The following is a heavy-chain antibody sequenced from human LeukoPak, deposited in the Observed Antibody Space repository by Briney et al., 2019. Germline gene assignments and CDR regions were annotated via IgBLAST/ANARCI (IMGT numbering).Heavy chain of an antibody. CDR3: ARAVDDSRSDYFDY. CDR1: GYTFTSYG. Sequence: ASVKVSCKASGYTFTSYGISWVRQAPGQGLEWMGRIIPILGIANYAQKFQGRVTITADKSTSTAYMELSSLRSEDTAVYYCARAVDDSRSDYFDYWGQGTLVTVSS. D-gene: IGHD3-22*01. J-gene: IGHJ4*02. CDR2: IIPILGIA. V-gene: IGHV1-69*04.